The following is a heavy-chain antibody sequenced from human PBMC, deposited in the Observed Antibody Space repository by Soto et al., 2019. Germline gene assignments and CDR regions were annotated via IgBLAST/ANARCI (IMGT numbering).Heavy chain of an antibody. J-gene: IGHJ2*01. Sequence: QVQLVESGGGVVQPGRSLRLSCAASGFTFSSYAMHWVRQAPGKRLEWVAVISYDGSNKYYADSVKGRFTISRDNSKNTLYLQINTLNAEDTAVYYCARDNPLEKTFDPWGRGTLVAFSS. V-gene: IGHV3-30-3*01. CDR1: GFTFSSYA. CDR2: ISYDGSNK. CDR3: ARDNPLEKTFDP.